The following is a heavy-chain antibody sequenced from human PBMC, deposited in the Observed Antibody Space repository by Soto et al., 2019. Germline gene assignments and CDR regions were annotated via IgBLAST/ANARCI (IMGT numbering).Heavy chain of an antibody. D-gene: IGHD2-15*01. CDR2: VYHNGGP. CDR1: DGFISSSNY. CDR3: VRHGGRLFDY. J-gene: IGHJ4*02. V-gene: IGHV4-4*02. Sequence: ASETLSLTCAVSDGFISSSNYWGWVRQPPGKGLEWIGQVYHNGGPSYNPSLRSRVTMSIDKSKNQFSLNLSAVTAADTAVYFCVRHGGRLFDYWGPGHLVTISS.